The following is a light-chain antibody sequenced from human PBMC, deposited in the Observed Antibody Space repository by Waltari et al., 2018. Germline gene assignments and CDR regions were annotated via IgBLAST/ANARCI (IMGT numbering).Light chain of an antibody. J-gene: IGKJ3*01. V-gene: IGKV1-33*01. CDR1: QDISNY. Sequence: DIQMTQSPSSLSASVGDRVTITCQASQDISNYLNWYKQKAGKAPKPMIYDASNLETGVPSRFSGSGSGTDFTFTISSLQPEDIATYYCQQYDNLPFTFGPGTKVDIK. CDR2: DAS. CDR3: QQYDNLPFT.